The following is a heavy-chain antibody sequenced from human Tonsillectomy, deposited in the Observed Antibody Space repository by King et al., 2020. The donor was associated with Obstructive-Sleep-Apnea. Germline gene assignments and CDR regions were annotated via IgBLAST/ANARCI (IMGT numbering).Heavy chain of an antibody. CDR1: GVFISSRSYY. Sequence: QLQESGPGLVKPSETLSLTCTVSGVFISSRSYYWTWIRQPPGKGLEGMGNIFYSGRTYYNPSLKSRGTITVDTSKNQFSLERTSVTAADAAVYYCARDGGVYCSGDSCYSFDYWGQGTLVTVSS. CDR2: IFYSGRT. V-gene: IGHV4-39*07. J-gene: IGHJ4*02. CDR3: ARDGGVYCSGDSCYSFDY. D-gene: IGHD2-15*01.